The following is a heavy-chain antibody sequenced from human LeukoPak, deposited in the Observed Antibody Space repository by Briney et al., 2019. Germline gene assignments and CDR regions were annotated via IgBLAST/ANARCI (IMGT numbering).Heavy chain of an antibody. V-gene: IGHV1-69*05. Sequence: SVKVSCKASGGTFISYAISWVRQAPGQGLEWMGGIIPIFGTANYAQKFQGRVTITTYESTSTAYMELSSLRSEDTAVYYCARTFYYYDSSGYYSYYFDYWGQGTLVTVSS. J-gene: IGHJ4*02. D-gene: IGHD3-22*01. CDR1: GGTFISYA. CDR3: ARTFYYYDSSGYYSYYFDY. CDR2: IIPIFGTA.